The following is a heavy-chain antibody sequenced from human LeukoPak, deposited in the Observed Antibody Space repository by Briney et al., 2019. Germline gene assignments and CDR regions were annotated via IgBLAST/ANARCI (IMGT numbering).Heavy chain of an antibody. CDR1: GGSISSYY. CDR2: IYYSGST. D-gene: IGHD1-26*01. J-gene: IGHJ3*02. V-gene: IGHV4-59*01. Sequence: KPXETLSLXCTVSGGSISSYYWSWIRQPPGKGLEWIGYIYYSGSTSYNPSLKRRVTISVDTSKKQFSLKLSSVTAADTAFYYCGRXXVSYPHDAFDIWGQGTMVTVSS. CDR3: GRXXVSYPHDAFDI.